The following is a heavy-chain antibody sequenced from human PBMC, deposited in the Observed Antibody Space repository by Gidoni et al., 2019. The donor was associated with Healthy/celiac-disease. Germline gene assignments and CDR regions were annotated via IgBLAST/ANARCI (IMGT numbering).Heavy chain of an antibody. Sequence: QVQLVQSGAEVKTPGASVKVSCKASGYTFTSYAMHWVRQAPGQRLEWMGWINAGNGNTKYSQKFQGRVTMTRDTSASTAYMELSSLRSEDTAVYYCARALILLPYYFDYWGQGTLVTVSS. D-gene: IGHD3-10*01. V-gene: IGHV1-3*01. CDR2: INAGNGNT. J-gene: IGHJ4*02. CDR3: ARALILLPYYFDY. CDR1: GYTFTSYA.